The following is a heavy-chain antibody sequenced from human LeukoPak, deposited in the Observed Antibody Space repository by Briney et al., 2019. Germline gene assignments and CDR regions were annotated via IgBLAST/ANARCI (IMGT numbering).Heavy chain of an antibody. V-gene: IGHV4-39*01. CDR2: IYYSGST. CDR1: GGSISSSSYY. J-gene: IGHJ4*02. CDR3: ARVITIFGVVILMYFDY. D-gene: IGHD3-3*01. Sequence: PSETLSLTCTVSGGSISSSSYYWGWIRQPQGKGLECIVSIYYSGSTYYNPSLKSRVTISVDTSKNQFSLKLSSVTAADTAVYYCARVITIFGVVILMYFDYWGQGTLVTVSS.